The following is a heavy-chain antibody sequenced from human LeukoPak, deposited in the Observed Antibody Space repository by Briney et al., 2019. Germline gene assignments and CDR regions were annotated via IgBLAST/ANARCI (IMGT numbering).Heavy chain of an antibody. Sequence: PSETLSLTCTVSGGPISSSSYYWGWIRQPPGKGLEWIGSIYYSGSTYYNPSLKSRVTISVDTSKNQFSLKLSSVTAADTAVYYCARLARGYSYGYVGYWGQGTLVTVSS. J-gene: IGHJ4*02. D-gene: IGHD5-18*01. CDR3: ARLARGYSYGYVGY. V-gene: IGHV4-39*01. CDR1: GGPISSSSYY. CDR2: IYYSGST.